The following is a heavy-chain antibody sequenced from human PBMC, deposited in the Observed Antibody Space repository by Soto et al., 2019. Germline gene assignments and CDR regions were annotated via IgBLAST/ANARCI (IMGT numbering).Heavy chain of an antibody. CDR3: ARGRDGDY. J-gene: IGHJ4*02. D-gene: IGHD6-6*01. V-gene: IGHV1-18*01. CDR1: GYAFTTYG. CDR2: VSAHNGNT. Sequence: QVHLVQSGAEVKKPGASVKVSCTGSGYAFTTYGITWVRQAPGQGLEWMGCVSAHNGNTNYAQKLQGRVTVTSDTSTSTAYMELRSLTADATAVYYRARGRDGDYWGQGALVTVSS.